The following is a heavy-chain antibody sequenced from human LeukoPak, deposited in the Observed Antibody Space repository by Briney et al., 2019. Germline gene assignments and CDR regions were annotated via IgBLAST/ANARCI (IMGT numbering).Heavy chain of an antibody. D-gene: IGHD3-22*01. Sequence: ASVKVSCKAAGYTFTENYIRWVRQAPGHGLEWMGLINPYTGDANYTEKFQGRVTMTRDTSVSTAYMHLSRLRSDDTAVYYCARGKSGFSPWGQGTQVTVSS. CDR2: INPYTGDA. J-gene: IGHJ5*02. CDR3: ARGKSGFSP. V-gene: IGHV1-2*02. CDR1: GYTFTENY.